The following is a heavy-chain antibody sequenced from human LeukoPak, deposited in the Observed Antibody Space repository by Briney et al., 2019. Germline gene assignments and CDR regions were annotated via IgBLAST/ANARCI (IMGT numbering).Heavy chain of an antibody. CDR1: GFTFSSSA. CDR3: AREPGTDYRKYYFDY. D-gene: IGHD1-14*01. Sequence: PGGSLRLSCAASGFTFSSSAMSWVRQAPEIGLEWVSVLYSGGTTYYADSVKGRFTISRDNSKNTLYLQMDSLRAEDTAVYYCAREPGTDYRKYYFDYWGQGTLVTVSP. V-gene: IGHV3-53*01. CDR2: LYSGGTT. J-gene: IGHJ4*02.